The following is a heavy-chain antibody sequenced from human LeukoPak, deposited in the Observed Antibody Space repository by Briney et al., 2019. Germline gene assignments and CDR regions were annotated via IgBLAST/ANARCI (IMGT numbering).Heavy chain of an antibody. CDR3: ARNRPFYYYDSSGRYYFDY. J-gene: IGHJ4*02. V-gene: IGHV4-34*01. Sequence: SETLSLTCAVYGGSFSGYYWSWLRQPPGKGREWIGEINHSGSTNYNPSLKSRVTISVDTPKNQFSLKLSSVTAADTAVYYCARNRPFYYYDSSGRYYFDYWGQGTLVTVSS. D-gene: IGHD3-22*01. CDR1: GGSFSGYY. CDR2: INHSGST.